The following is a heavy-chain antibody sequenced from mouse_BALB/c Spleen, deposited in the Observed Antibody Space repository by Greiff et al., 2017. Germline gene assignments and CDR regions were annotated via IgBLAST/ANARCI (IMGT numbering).Heavy chain of an antibody. D-gene: IGHD1-1*01. CDR3: ARDYVSLFDY. J-gene: IGHJ2*01. CDR2: ISSGSSTI. V-gene: IGHV5-17*02. Sequence: EVKVVESGGGLVQPGGSRKLSCAASGFTFSSFGMHWVRQAPEKGLEWVAYISSGSSTIYYADTVKGRFTISRDNPKNTLFLQMTSLRSEDTAMYYCARDYVSLFDYWGQGTTLTVSS. CDR1: GFTFSSFG.